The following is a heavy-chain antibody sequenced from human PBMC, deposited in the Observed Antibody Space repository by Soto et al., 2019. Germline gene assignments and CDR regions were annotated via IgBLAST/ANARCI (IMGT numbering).Heavy chain of an antibody. J-gene: IGHJ4*02. CDR1: GHTGTGHH. Sequence: ASVKVSCRASGHTGTGHHMHWVRQAPGQGLEWMGLIDLDIGDTKYAQKFQGRVTSTSDTSITTAYMELRGLRSDDTAVYYCALEPTGTAGFDYWGQGTLVSVSS. CDR2: IDLDIGDT. D-gene: IGHD2-21*02. CDR3: ALEPTGTAGFDY. V-gene: IGHV1-2*02.